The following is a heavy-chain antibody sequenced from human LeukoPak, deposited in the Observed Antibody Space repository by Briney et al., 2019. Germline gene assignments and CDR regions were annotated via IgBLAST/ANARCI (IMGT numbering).Heavy chain of an antibody. Sequence: ASVKVSCKASGYTFTSYGISWVRQAPGQGLEWMGWISAYNGNTNYAQKLQGRVTITADKSTSTAYMELSSLRSEDTAVYYCGYYYGSGILQPLGYWGQGTLVTVSS. CDR1: GYTFTSYG. V-gene: IGHV1-18*01. CDR3: GYYYGSGILQPLGY. D-gene: IGHD3-10*01. CDR2: ISAYNGNT. J-gene: IGHJ4*02.